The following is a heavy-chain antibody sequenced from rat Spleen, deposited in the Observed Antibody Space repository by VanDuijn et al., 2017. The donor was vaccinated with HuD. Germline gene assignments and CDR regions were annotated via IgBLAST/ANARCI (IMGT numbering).Heavy chain of an antibody. CDR1: GFTFSNYD. CDR3: ARPDYGYPFAY. Sequence: EVQLVESGGGLVQPGRSMKLSCAASGFTFSNYDMAWVRQAPTKGLEWVASISYDGSGTYYRDSVKGRFTISRDSSKSTLYLQMDSLRSEDTATYYCARPDYGYPFAYWGQGTLVTVSS. CDR2: ISYDGSGT. V-gene: IGHV5-7*01. D-gene: IGHD1-7*01. J-gene: IGHJ3*01.